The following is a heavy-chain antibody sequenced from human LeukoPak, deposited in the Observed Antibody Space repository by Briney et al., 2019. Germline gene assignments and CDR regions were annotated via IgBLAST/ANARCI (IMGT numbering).Heavy chain of an antibody. CDR2: ISPSSSAI. J-gene: IGHJ4*02. CDR3: VRDRSGSGYGDH. Sequence: GGSLRLSWAASGFTFSSYSMNWVRQAPGKGLEWVSYISPSSSAIYYADSVKGRFTISRDNAKNSLYLQMSSLRDEDTAVYHCVRDRSGSGYGDHWGQGALVTVSS. V-gene: IGHV3-48*02. CDR1: GFTFSSYS. D-gene: IGHD5-12*01.